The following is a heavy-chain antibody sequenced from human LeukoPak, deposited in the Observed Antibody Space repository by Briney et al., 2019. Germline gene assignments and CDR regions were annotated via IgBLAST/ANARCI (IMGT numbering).Heavy chain of an antibody. Sequence: SETLSLTCTVSGGAFSSHYWSWVRQPPGKGLEWSGYIYYSGSTNYNPSLTSRGTTSVATSKNQSSLTLSSATAADTAVYYCARDRYYDSSGYYRFDYWGQGTLVTVSA. V-gene: IGHV4-59*11. CDR2: IYYSGST. J-gene: IGHJ4*02. CDR1: GGAFSSHY. CDR3: ARDRYYDSSGYYRFDY. D-gene: IGHD3-22*01.